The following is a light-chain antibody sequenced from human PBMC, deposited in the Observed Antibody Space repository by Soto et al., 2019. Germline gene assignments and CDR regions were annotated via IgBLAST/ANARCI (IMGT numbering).Light chain of an antibody. CDR2: AAS. CDR1: QSISSY. Sequence: DIQMTQSPSSLSASVGDRVTITCRASQSISSYLNWYQQKPGKAPKLLIYAASSLQSGVPSRFNGSGFGTDFTVTISNLQPEDFATYYCQQSFTTPLSFGGGTKVEIK. CDR3: QQSFTTPLS. V-gene: IGKV1-39*01. J-gene: IGKJ4*01.